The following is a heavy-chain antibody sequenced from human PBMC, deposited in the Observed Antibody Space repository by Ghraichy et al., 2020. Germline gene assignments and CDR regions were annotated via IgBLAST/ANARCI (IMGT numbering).Heavy chain of an antibody. CDR2: IYSSGTT. D-gene: IGHD6-13*01. CDR3: ARHGAAGPFDY. Sequence: ETLSLTCAVSGGSINNNYWAWIRQPPGKGLEWIGYIYSSGTTNYNPSLRSRVTISLDTSKNQFSLKLSSVTAADTSMYYCARHGAAGPFDYWGQGTLVTVSS. CDR1: GGSINNNY. V-gene: IGHV4-59*08. J-gene: IGHJ4*02.